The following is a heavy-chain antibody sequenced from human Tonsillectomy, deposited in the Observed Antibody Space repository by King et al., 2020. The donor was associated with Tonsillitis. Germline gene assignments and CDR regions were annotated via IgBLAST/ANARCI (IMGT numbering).Heavy chain of an antibody. CDR3: ARYRCSGGNCYSSPAWFFDL. D-gene: IGHD2-15*01. CDR1: GGSISSGSYY. CDR2: IYTSGST. V-gene: IGHV4-61*02. J-gene: IGHJ2*01. Sequence: QLQESGPGLVKPSQTLSLTCTVSGGSISSGSYYWSWIRQPAGKGLEWIGRIYTSGSTKYNPSFKSRVTISIDTSKNQISLNLISVTAADTAVYYCARYRCSGGNCYSSPAWFFDLWGRGTLVTVSS.